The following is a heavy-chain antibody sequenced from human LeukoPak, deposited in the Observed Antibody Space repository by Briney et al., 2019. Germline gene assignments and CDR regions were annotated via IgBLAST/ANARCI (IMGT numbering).Heavy chain of an antibody. V-gene: IGHV4-59*12. D-gene: IGHD5-18*01. CDR1: GGSISTYY. CDR3: ARVSGGYRSYYYYMDV. J-gene: IGHJ6*03. CDR2: IYYDGST. Sequence: SETLSLTCTVSGGSISTYYWSWIRQSPGKGVEWIGYIYYDGSTYYNPSLKSRVTISVDTSKNQFSLKLSSVTAADTAVYYCARVSGGYRSYYYYMDVWGKGTTVTVSS.